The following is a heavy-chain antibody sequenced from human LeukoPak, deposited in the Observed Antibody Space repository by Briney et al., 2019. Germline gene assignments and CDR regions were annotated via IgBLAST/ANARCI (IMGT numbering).Heavy chain of an antibody. V-gene: IGHV1-18*01. D-gene: IGHD5-18*01. J-gene: IGHJ4*02. CDR3: AQTGGGPAPSGYSYGF. CDR1: GYIFTNYG. Sequence: ASVKVSRKASGYIFTNYGITWVRRSPGQGLEWMGWISAHNGDTNYAQKLQGRVTLTTDTSTSTVYMELKSLRSDDTAVYYCAQTGGGPAPSGYSYGFWGQGTLVTVSS. CDR2: ISAHNGDT.